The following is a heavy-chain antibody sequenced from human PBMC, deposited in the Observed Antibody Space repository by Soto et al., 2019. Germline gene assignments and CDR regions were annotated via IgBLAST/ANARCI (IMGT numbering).Heavy chain of an antibody. CDR2: IYYSGST. J-gene: IGHJ6*02. D-gene: IGHD5-12*01. V-gene: IGHV4-59*01. CDR3: ARDRRGDGYNYYYYYYGMDV. CDR1: GGSISSYY. Sequence: PSETLSLTCTVSGGSISSYYWSWIRQPPGKGLEWIGYIYYSGSTNYNPSLKSRVTISVDTSKNQFSLKLSSVTAADTAVYYCARDRRGDGYNYYYYYYGMDVWGQGTTVTVSS.